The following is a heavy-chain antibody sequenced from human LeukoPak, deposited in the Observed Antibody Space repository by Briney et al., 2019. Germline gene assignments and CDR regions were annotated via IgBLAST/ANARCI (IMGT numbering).Heavy chain of an antibody. V-gene: IGHV5-51*01. D-gene: IGHD2-8*01. Sequence: GESLESLFDGSGYRFTSYWIAWVRQMPGKGLEWMGIIYPGDSDTRYSPSFQGQVTISADKSISTAYLQWSSLKASDTALYYCARPTLQYALDPDYWGQGT. J-gene: IGHJ4*02. CDR1: GYRFTSYW. CDR3: ARPTLQYALDPDY. CDR2: IYPGDSDT.